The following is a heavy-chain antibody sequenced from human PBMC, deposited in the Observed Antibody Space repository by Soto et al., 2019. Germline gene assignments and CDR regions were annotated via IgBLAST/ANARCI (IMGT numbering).Heavy chain of an antibody. CDR2: IDPSDSYT. Sequence: GESLKISCQGSGYTFTGHWISWVRQMPGKGLEWMGRIDPSDSYTDYSPTAQGHVTMSADKSINTAYLQWSSLQASDTAVYYCTRHTGYDSSLDYWGQGTLFTVAS. J-gene: IGHJ4*02. CDR3: TRHTGYDSSLDY. V-gene: IGHV5-10-1*01. CDR1: GYTFTGHW. D-gene: IGHD5-12*01.